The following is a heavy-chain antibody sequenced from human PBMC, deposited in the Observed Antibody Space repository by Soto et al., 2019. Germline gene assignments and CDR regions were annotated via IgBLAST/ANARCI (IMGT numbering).Heavy chain of an antibody. V-gene: IGHV3-33*01. CDR3: ARDRGPHGVYDAFDI. J-gene: IGHJ3*02. Sequence: QVQLVEYGGGVVQPGRSLRLSCAASGFTFSSYGMHWVRQAPGKGLEWVAVIWYDGSNKYYADSVKGRFTISRDNSKNTLYLQMNSLRAEDTAVYYCARDRGPHGVYDAFDIWGQGTMVTVSS. CDR1: GFTFSSYG. D-gene: IGHD4-17*01. CDR2: IWYDGSNK.